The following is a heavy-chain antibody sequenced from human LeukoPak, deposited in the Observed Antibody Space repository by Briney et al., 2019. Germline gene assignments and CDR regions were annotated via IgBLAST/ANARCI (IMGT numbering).Heavy chain of an antibody. J-gene: IGHJ6*03. V-gene: IGHV1-69*13. CDR3: ARTIAALERTYYYYYMDV. D-gene: IGHD6-6*01. CDR1: GGTFSSYA. Sequence: ASVKVSCKASGGTFSSYAISWVRPAPGQGLEWMGGIIPIFGTANYAQKFQGRVTITADESTSTAYMELSSLRSEDTAVYYCARTIAALERTYYYYYMDVWGKGTTVTVSS. CDR2: IIPIFGTA.